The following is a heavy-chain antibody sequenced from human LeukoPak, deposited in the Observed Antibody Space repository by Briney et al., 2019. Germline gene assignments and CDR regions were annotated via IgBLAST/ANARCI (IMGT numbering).Heavy chain of an antibody. D-gene: IGHD6-19*01. CDR1: GYTFTGYY. CDR3: ATDGAVAGTAYPEY. J-gene: IGHJ4*02. V-gene: IGHV1-2*02. CDR2: INPNSGGT. Sequence: ASVKVSCKASGYTFTGYYIHWVRQAPGQGLEWMGWINPNSGGTKYAQQFQGRVTMTRDTSISTAYMELSSLTSDDTALYYCATDGAVAGTAYPEYWGQGTLVTVSS.